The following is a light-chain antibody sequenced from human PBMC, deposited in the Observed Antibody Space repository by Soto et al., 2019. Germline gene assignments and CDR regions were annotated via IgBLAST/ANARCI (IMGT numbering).Light chain of an antibody. J-gene: IGKJ1*01. Sequence: DIQMTQSPSALSASVGDRVTISCRASQSISKYLNWYQQKPGTAPRLLIYGASSVKTGVPPRFSGSGSGRDFTLTISSRRPEDSATYFCQQSSDSPPWTFGQGTKVEIK. CDR3: QQSSDSPPWT. CDR1: QSISKY. V-gene: IGKV1-39*01. CDR2: GAS.